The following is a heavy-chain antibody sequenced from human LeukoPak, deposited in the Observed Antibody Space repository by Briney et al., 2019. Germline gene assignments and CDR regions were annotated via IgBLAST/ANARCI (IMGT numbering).Heavy chain of an antibody. J-gene: IGHJ4*02. D-gene: IGHD2-21*02. Sequence: GGSLRLSCAASGFTFSSYWMSWVRQAPGKGLEWVSGISGTSGTINYAAPVKGRFTISRDNSKNTLYLQMNSLRVDDMAVYYCAKRLGDPRAFDYWGQGTLVTVSS. CDR3: AKRLGDPRAFDY. V-gene: IGHV3-23*01. CDR1: GFTFSSYW. CDR2: ISGTSGTI.